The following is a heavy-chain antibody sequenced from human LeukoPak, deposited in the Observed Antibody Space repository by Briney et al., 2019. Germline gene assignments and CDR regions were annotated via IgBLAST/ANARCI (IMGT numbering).Heavy chain of an antibody. D-gene: IGHD2-2*01. CDR2: IYYSGST. Sequence: PSETLSLTCTVSGGSISSYYWSWIRQPPGKGLEWIGYIYYSGSTNYNPSLKSRVTISVDTSQNQVSLKLSSVTAADTAVYFCARGGYCSSTSCSTYNWFDPWGQGTLVTVSS. CDR3: ARGGYCSSTSCSTYNWFDP. V-gene: IGHV4-59*08. CDR1: GGSISSYY. J-gene: IGHJ5*02.